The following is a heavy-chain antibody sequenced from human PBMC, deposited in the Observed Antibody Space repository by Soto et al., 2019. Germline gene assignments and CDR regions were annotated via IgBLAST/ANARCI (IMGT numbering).Heavy chain of an antibody. D-gene: IGHD3-22*01. Sequence: QVQLQESGPGLVKPSETLSLTCTVSGGSISSYYWSWIRQPPGKGLEWIGYIYYSGSTNYHPSLKSRVTITVDTSKNQFSLKLSSVTAADTAVYYCASGGSGYYYVGWGQGTLVTVSS. J-gene: IGHJ4*02. CDR3: ASGGSGYYYVG. V-gene: IGHV4-59*01. CDR2: IYYSGST. CDR1: GGSISSYY.